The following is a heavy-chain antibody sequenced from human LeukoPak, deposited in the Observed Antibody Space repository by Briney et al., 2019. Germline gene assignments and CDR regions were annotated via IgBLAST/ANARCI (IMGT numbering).Heavy chain of an antibody. CDR3: AKGYLLSYYDY. V-gene: IGHV3-23*01. CDR1: GFTFDDYG. Sequence: GGSLRLSCAASGFTFDDYGMSWVRQAPGKGLEWVSAISGSGGSTYYADSVKGRFTISRDNSKNMLYLQMNSLRAEDTAVYYCAKGYLLSYYDYWGQGTPVTVSS. J-gene: IGHJ4*02. CDR2: ISGSGGST. D-gene: IGHD3-16*02.